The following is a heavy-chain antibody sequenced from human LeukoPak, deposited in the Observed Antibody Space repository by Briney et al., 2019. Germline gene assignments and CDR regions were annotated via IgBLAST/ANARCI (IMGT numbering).Heavy chain of an antibody. CDR3: AKVAVAGGEIDY. CDR2: ISYDGSNK. Sequence: GRSLRLSCAASGFTFSSYGMHWVRQAPGKGLEWVAVISYDGSNKYYADSVKGRFTISRDNSKNTLYLQMNSLRAEDTAVYYCAKVAVAGGEIDYWGREPWSPSPQ. V-gene: IGHV3-30*18. J-gene: IGHJ4*02. CDR1: GFTFSSYG. D-gene: IGHD6-19*01.